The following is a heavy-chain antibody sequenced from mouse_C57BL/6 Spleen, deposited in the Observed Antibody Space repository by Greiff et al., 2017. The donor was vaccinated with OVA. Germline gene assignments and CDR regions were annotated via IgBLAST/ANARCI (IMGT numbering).Heavy chain of an antibody. D-gene: IGHD1-1*01. Sequence: EVQLQQSGPELVKPGASVKISCKASGYTFTDYYMNWVKQSHGKSLEWIGDINPNNGGTSYNQKFKGKATLTVDKSSSTAYMELRSLTSEDSAVYYCARTHPDYYGSSLDYWGQGTTLTVSS. CDR2: INPNNGGT. V-gene: IGHV1-26*01. CDR1: GYTFTDYY. CDR3: ARTHPDYYGSSLDY. J-gene: IGHJ2*01.